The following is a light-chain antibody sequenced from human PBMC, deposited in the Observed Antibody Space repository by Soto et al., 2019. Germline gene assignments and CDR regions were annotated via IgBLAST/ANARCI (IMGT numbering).Light chain of an antibody. Sequence: DIVMTQSPDSLAVSLGERATINCKSSQSVLYSSNNKNYLAWYQQKPGQPPKLLIYWASTRESVVPDRFSGSGSGTDFTLTISSLQAEDVAVYYCQQYYSTPLTFSGVTKVEIK. V-gene: IGKV4-1*01. CDR1: QSVLYSSNNKNY. CDR3: QQYYSTPLT. J-gene: IGKJ4*01. CDR2: WAS.